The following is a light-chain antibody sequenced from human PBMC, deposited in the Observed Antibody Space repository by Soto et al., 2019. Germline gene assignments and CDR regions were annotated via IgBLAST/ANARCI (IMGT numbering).Light chain of an antibody. Sequence: DIQMTQSPSTLSASVGDRVTITCRASQSLNNWLAWYHKKPGKAPKLLIYKVTSLESGVASRFSGSGYGTEFTLTISSLQPDEFANYYCQHYNSYSWTFGQGTKVEI. CDR3: QHYNSYSWT. CDR1: QSLNNW. J-gene: IGKJ1*01. V-gene: IGKV1-5*03. CDR2: KVT.